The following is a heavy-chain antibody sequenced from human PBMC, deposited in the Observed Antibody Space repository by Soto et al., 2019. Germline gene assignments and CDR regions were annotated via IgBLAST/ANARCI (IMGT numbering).Heavy chain of an antibody. J-gene: IGHJ4*02. CDR3: ARANYYGSPGDFDY. Sequence: GGSLRLSCAASGFTFSSYSMNWVRQAPGKGLEWVSYISSSSSTIYDADSVKGRFTISRDNAKNSLYLQMNSLRAEDTAVYYCARANYYGSPGDFDYWGQGTLVTVSS. CDR2: ISSSSSTI. V-gene: IGHV3-48*01. D-gene: IGHD3-10*01. CDR1: GFTFSSYS.